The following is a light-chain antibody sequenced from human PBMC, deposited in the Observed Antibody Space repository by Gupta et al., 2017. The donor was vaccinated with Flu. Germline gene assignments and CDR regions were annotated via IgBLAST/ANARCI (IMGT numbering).Light chain of an antibody. V-gene: IGLV2-14*01. CDR2: EVS. CDR1: NSDVGRYKY. Sequence: QSITISCTGTNSDVGRYKYVSWYQHHPGKAPKLVIFEVSNRPSGVSNRFSGSKSGNTASLTISGLQPEDEADYYCCSFGYTRAFGGGTKLTVL. CDR3: CSFGYTRA. J-gene: IGLJ2*01.